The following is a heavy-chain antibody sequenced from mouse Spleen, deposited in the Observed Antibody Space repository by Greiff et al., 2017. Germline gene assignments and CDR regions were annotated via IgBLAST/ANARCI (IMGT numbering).Heavy chain of an antibody. Sequence: EVQGVESGGGLVQPGGSLSLSCAASGITFTDYYMSWVRQPPGKALEWLGFIRNKANGYTTEYSASVKGRFTISRDNSQSILYLQMNALRAEDSATYYCASPYYDYDDYYAMDYWGQGTSVTVSS. D-gene: IGHD2-4*01. CDR3: ASPYYDYDDYYAMDY. CDR2: IRNKANGYTT. CDR1: GITFTDYY. V-gene: IGHV7-3*01. J-gene: IGHJ4*01.